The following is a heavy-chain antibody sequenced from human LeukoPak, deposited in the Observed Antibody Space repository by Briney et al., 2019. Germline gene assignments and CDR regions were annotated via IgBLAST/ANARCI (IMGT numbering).Heavy chain of an antibody. V-gene: IGHV4-59*08. CDR3: ARHPAADYDFWSGSFYYYGMDV. CDR1: GGSISSYY. J-gene: IGHJ6*02. D-gene: IGHD3-3*01. CDR2: IYYSGST. Sequence: PSETLSLTCTVSGGSISSYYWSWIRQPPGKGLEWNGYIYYSGSTNYNPSLKSRVTISVDTSKNQFSLKLSSVTAADTAVYYCARHPAADYDFWSGSFYYYGMDVLGQGTTVTVSS.